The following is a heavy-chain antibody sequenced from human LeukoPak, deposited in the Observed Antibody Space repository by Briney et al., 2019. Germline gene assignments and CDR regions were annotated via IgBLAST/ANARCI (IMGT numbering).Heavy chain of an antibody. J-gene: IGHJ4*02. V-gene: IGHV4-30-4*01. D-gene: IGHD2-15*01. CDR2: VYYGGSS. CDR1: GGSISSGVYY. Sequence: SQTQSLNCTVTGGSISSGVYYWSWIRQPPWKLLAWIGYVYYGGSSYYKPSLQSRVTISVDTSKNQFSLKLSSVTAADTAVYYCARLLGYCSGGSCYSGHYFDYWGQGTLVTVSS. CDR3: ARLLGYCSGGSCYSGHYFDY.